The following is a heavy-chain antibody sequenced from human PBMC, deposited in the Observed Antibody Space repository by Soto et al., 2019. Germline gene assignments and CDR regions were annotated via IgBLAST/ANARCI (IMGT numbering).Heavy chain of an antibody. D-gene: IGHD3-9*01. CDR2: ISFNGINK. V-gene: IGHV3-30-3*01. CDR1: GFPFNYYA. Sequence: GGSLRLSCAASGFPFNYYAMHWVRQTPGRGPEWLALISFNGINKYYADSVKGRFTISRDNSNNTLYLQMTTLRTEDTAVYYCARDVSGFEYFDLWGQGTLVTVSS. J-gene: IGHJ4*02. CDR3: ARDVSGFEYFDL.